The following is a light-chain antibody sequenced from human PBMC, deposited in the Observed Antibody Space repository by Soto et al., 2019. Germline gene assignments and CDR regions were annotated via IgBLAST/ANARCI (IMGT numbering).Light chain of an antibody. V-gene: IGKV3-15*01. CDR2: GAS. CDR1: QSVSSN. Sequence: IVMTQSPATLSVSPGEIATLSFRASQSVSSNLAWYQQKPGQAPRLLIYGASARATAIPARFSGSGSGTGFTLTISSLQPEDFATYYCQQANSFSSLTFGGGTKVDIK. CDR3: QQANSFSSLT. J-gene: IGKJ4*01.